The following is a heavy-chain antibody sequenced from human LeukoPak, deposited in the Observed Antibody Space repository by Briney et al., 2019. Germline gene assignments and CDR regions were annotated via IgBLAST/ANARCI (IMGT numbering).Heavy chain of an antibody. V-gene: IGHV3-30-3*01. CDR1: GFTFDDYA. D-gene: IGHD2-15*01. J-gene: IGHJ3*02. CDR2: ISYDGSNK. CDR3: ARPGGGIVVVVAAKGHAFDI. Sequence: GGSLRLSCAASGFTFDDYAMHWVRQAPGKGLEWVAVISYDGSNKYYADSVKGRFTISRDNSKNTLYLQMNSLRAEDTAVYYCARPGGGIVVVVAAKGHAFDIWGQGTMVTVSS.